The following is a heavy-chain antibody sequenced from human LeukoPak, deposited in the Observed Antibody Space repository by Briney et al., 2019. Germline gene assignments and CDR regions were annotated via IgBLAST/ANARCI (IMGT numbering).Heavy chain of an antibody. J-gene: IGHJ4*02. CDR2: ISAYNGNT. CDR1: GYTFTSYG. D-gene: IGHD2-15*01. Sequence: ASVKVSCKASGYTFTSYGISWVRQAPGQGLEWMGWISAYNGNTNYAQKLKGRVTMTTDTSTSTAYMELSSLRSDDTAVYYCARVGYCSGGSCYLFDYWGQGTLVTVSS. V-gene: IGHV1-18*01. CDR3: ARVGYCSGGSCYLFDY.